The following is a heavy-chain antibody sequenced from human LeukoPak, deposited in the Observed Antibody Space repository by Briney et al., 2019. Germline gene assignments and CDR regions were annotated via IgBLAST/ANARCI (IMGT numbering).Heavy chain of an antibody. V-gene: IGHV4-39*07. CDR2: IYYSGST. CDR1: GDSISSSRSY. J-gene: IGHJ4*02. CDR3: AIRDKL. Sequence: SETLSLTCTVSGDSISSSRSYWGWIRQPPGKGLEWIGSIYYSGSTYYNTSLKSRVTISVDTSKNQFSLKLSSVTAADTAVYYCAIRDKLRGQGTLVTVSS. D-gene: IGHD4-23*01.